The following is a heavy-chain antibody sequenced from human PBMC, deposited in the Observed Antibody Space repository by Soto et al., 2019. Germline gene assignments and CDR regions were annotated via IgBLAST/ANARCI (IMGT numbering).Heavy chain of an antibody. V-gene: IGHV3-30-3*01. CDR1: GFTFSSYA. CDR3: ARDLGSSGYYYFFD. J-gene: IGHJ4*02. Sequence: QVQLVESGGGVVQPGRSLRLSCAASGFTFSSYAMHWVRQAPGKGLVWVAVISYDGSNKYYADSVKGRFTISRDNSKNTLYLQMNSLRAEDTAVYYCARDLGSSGYYYFFDWGQGTLVTVSS. D-gene: IGHD3-22*01. CDR2: ISYDGSNK.